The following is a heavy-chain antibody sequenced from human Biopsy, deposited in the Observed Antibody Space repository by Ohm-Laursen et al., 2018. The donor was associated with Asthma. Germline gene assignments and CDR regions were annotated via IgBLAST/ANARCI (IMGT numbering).Heavy chain of an antibody. J-gene: IGHJ4*02. D-gene: IGHD1-26*01. V-gene: IGHV3-30*18. CDR1: GFNFHNYG. CDR3: AKDVFPGWELRRGPDY. Sequence: SLRLSCAASGFNFHNYGMNWVRRAPGKGLERVAQILFDGRKINYPDSVKGRFTISRDNSKNMVYLQMNSLRPEDTAVYYCAKDVFPGWELRRGPDYWGQGTLVTVSS. CDR2: ILFDGRKI.